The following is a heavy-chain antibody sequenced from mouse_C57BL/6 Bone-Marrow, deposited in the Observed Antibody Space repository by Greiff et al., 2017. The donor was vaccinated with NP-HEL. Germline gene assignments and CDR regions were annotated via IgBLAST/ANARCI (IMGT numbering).Heavy chain of an antibody. CDR2: IHPNSGST. V-gene: IGHV1-64*01. D-gene: IGHD2-4*01. CDR1: GYTFTSYW. J-gene: IGHJ3*01. CDR3: ARYGDDDYFAY. Sequence: QVQLQQPGAELVKPGASVKLSCKASGYTFTSYWMHWVKQRPGQGLEWIGMIHPNSGSTNYNEKFKSKATLTVDKSSSTAYMQLSSLTSEDSAVYYCARYGDDDYFAYWGQGTLVTVSA.